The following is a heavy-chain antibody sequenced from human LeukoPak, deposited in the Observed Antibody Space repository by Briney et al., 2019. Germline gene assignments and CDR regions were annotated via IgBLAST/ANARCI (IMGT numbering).Heavy chain of an antibody. Sequence: GGSLRLSCAASGFTFSSYAMSWVRQAPGKGLEWVSAILGSGGSTYYADSVKGRFTISRDNSKNTLYLQMNSLRAEDTAVYYCAITYGSGSYSGMDVWGQGTTVTVSS. CDR1: GFTFSSYA. CDR3: AITYGSGSYSGMDV. J-gene: IGHJ6*02. CDR2: ILGSGGST. D-gene: IGHD3-10*01. V-gene: IGHV3-23*01.